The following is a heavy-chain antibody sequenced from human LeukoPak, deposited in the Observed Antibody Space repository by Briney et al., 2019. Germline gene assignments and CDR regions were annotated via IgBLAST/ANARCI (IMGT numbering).Heavy chain of an antibody. J-gene: IGHJ4*02. Sequence: GGSLRLSCAASGFTFSSYWMHWVRQAPGKGLVWVSRINNDGSSTSYADSVKGRFTISRDNAKNTLYLQMNSLRAEDTAVYYCAREVRGISYFDYWGQGTLVTVSS. CDR2: INNDGSST. D-gene: IGHD1-26*01. CDR1: GFTFSSYW. V-gene: IGHV3-74*01. CDR3: AREVRGISYFDY.